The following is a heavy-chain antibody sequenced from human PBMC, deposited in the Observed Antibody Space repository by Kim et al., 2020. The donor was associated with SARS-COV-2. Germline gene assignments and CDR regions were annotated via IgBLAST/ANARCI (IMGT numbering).Heavy chain of an antibody. Sequence: GGSLRLSCAASGFTFSSYWMSWVRQAPGKGLEWVANIKQDGSEKYYVDSVKGRFTISRDNAKNSLYLQMNSLRAEDTAVYYCARDTYSSSHYYYYYYMDVWGKGTTVTVSS. V-gene: IGHV3-7*01. J-gene: IGHJ6*03. CDR1: GFTFSSYW. CDR3: ARDTYSSSHYYYYYYMDV. D-gene: IGHD6-6*01. CDR2: IKQDGSEK.